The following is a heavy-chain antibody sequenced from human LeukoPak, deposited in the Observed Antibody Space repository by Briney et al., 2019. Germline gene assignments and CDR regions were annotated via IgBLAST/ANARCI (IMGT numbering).Heavy chain of an antibody. CDR3: ARAWGMYVLRYFDWLQSYYYMDV. Sequence: GASVKVSCKASGYTFTGYYMHWVRQATGQGLEWMGWMNPNSGNTGYAQKFQGRVTMTRNTSISTAYMELSSLRSEDTAVYYCARAWGMYVLRYFDWLQSYYYMDVWGKGTTVTVSS. V-gene: IGHV1-8*02. D-gene: IGHD3-9*01. CDR1: GYTFTGYY. CDR2: MNPNSGNT. J-gene: IGHJ6*03.